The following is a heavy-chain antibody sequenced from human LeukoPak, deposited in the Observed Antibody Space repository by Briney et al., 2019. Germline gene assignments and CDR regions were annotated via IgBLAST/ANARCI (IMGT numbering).Heavy chain of an antibody. J-gene: IGHJ3*02. CDR1: GFTVSSNY. CDR3: ARETPGAAFDN. Sequence: PGGSLRLSCAASGFTVSSNYMSWVRQAPGKGLEWVSVIYSGGSTYYADSVKGRFTISRDNSKNTLYLQMNSLRAEDTAVYYCARETPGAAFDNWGQGTMVTVSS. V-gene: IGHV3-53*01. CDR2: IYSGGST. D-gene: IGHD4-23*01.